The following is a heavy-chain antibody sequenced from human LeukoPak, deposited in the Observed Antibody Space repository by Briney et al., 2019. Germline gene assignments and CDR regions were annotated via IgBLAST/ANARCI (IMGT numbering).Heavy chain of an antibody. Sequence: GGSLRLSCAASGFTFDDYAMHWVRQAPGKGLEWVSGISWNSGSIGYADSVKGRFTISRDNAKNSLYLQMNSLRAEDTALYYCAKDNRYYDFWSGYFDYWGREPWSPSPQ. V-gene: IGHV3-9*01. J-gene: IGHJ4*02. CDR1: GFTFDDYA. CDR2: ISWNSGSI. D-gene: IGHD3-3*01. CDR3: AKDNRYYDFWSGYFDY.